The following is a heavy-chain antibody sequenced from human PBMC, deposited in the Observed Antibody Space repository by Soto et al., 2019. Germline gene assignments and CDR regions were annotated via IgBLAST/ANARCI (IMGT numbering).Heavy chain of an antibody. CDR2: IYYSWST. Sequence: PSETLSLTCTVSDGSIISSGYYWGWIRHPPGKGLEWLGSIYYSWSTYYNPSLKSRVTISLDTSENQFSLRLSSVTAADTAVYHRARHHRVNYSGGHCYTDAFAFCGPRTTVIVSS. V-gene: IGHV4-39*01. CDR3: ARHHRVNYSGGHCYTDAFAF. J-gene: IGHJ3*01. D-gene: IGHD2-21*02. CDR1: DGSIISSGYY.